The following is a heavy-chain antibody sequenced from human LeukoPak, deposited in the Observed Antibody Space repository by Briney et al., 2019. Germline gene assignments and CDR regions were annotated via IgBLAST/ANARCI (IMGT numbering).Heavy chain of an antibody. J-gene: IGHJ4*02. Sequence: GGSLRLSCAASGFTFSGYAMSWVRQAPGKGLEWVSAISGSGGSTYYADSVKGRFTISRDNSKNTLYLQMNSLRAEDTAVYYCAKRVDDYGDYFDYWGQGTLVTVSS. CDR3: AKRVDDYGDYFDY. CDR2: ISGSGGST. V-gene: IGHV3-23*01. D-gene: IGHD4-17*01. CDR1: GFTFSGYA.